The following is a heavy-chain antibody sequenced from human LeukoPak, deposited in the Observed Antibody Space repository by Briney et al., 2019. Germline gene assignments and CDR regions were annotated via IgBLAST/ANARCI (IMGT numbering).Heavy chain of an antibody. V-gene: IGHV3-23*01. Sequence: PGGSLRLSCAASGFTVSSYAMSWVRQAPGKGLEWVSAISGSGGSTYYADSVKGRFTISRDNSKNTLYLQMNSLRAEDTAVYYCAKDRRYSYGSFDYWGQGTLVTVSS. CDR3: AKDRRYSYGSFDY. CDR2: ISGSGGST. CDR1: GFTVSSYA. D-gene: IGHD5-18*01. J-gene: IGHJ4*02.